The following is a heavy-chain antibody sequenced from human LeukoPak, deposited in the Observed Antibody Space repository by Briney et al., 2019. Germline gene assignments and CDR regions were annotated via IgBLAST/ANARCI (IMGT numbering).Heavy chain of an antibody. CDR2: NYHSGST. V-gene: IGHV4-38-2*02. Sequence: SETLSLTCTVSGYSISSGYYWGWIRQPPGKGLEWIGSNYHSGSTYYNPSLKSRVTISVDTSKNQFSLKLNSVTAADTAVYYCARVGEGYCSSGSCYPPPYYYYYYMDVWGKGTTVTVSS. J-gene: IGHJ6*03. CDR3: ARVGEGYCSSGSCYPPPYYYYYYMDV. D-gene: IGHD2-15*01. CDR1: GYSISSGYY.